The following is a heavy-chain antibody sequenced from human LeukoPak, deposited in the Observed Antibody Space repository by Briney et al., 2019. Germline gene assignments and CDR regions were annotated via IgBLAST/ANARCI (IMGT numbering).Heavy chain of an antibody. J-gene: IGHJ4*02. Sequence: PGGSLRLSCAASGFTFSNYRMHCVRQAPGKGLVWVSSINSDGSSRSNADSVKGRFTISRDNAKNTLSLQMNSLRAEDTAVYYCAKMASSSSSDDYWGQGTLVTVSS. V-gene: IGHV3-74*01. CDR1: GFTFSNYR. CDR2: INSDGSSR. D-gene: IGHD6-6*01. CDR3: AKMASSSSSDDY.